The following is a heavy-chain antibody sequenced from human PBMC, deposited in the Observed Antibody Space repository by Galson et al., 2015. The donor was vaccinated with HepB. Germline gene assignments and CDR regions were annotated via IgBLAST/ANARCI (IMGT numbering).Heavy chain of an antibody. D-gene: IGHD2-2*02. CDR2: MSGNTGDT. CDR3: AKRGPGYCSSTTCYKSFDY. Sequence: SLRLSCAASGFTFSSYAMGWVRQAPGKGLEYVSAMSGNTGDTYYADSVKGRFTISRDNSKNTLYLKMNSLSAEDTAVYYCAKRGPGYCSSTTCYKSFDYWGQGTQVTVSS. J-gene: IGHJ4*02. CDR1: GFTFSSYA. V-gene: IGHV3-23*01.